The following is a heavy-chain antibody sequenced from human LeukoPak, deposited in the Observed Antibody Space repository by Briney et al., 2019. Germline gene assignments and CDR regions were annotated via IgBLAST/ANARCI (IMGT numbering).Heavy chain of an antibody. CDR2: ISGSGGST. J-gene: IGHJ3*02. CDR3: AKEYYYGSGSPFGDAFDI. D-gene: IGHD3-10*01. V-gene: IGHV3-23*01. CDR1: GFTFSSYA. Sequence: PGGSLRLSCAASGFTFSSYAMSWVRQAPGKGLEWVSAISGSGGSTYYADSVKGRFTISRDNSKNTLYLQMNSLRAEDTAVYYCAKEYYYGSGSPFGDAFDIWGQGTMVTVSS.